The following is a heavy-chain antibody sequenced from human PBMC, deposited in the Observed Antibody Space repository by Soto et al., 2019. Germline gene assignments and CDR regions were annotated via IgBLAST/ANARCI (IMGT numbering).Heavy chain of an antibody. V-gene: IGHV3-33*08. CDR1: GFTFSAYG. CDR2: IWYDGSNK. CDR3: ARERPVWGSYRSGPPHDAFDI. J-gene: IGHJ3*02. D-gene: IGHD3-16*02. Sequence: GGSLRLSCEVSGFTFSAYGMHWVRQAPGKGLEWVAAIWYDGSNKYYADSVKGRFTISRDNSKNTLYLQMNSLRAEDTAVYYCARERPVWGSYRSGPPHDAFDIWGQGTMVTVSS.